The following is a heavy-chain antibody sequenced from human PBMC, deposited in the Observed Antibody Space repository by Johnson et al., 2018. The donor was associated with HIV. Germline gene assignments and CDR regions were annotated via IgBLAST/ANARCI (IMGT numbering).Heavy chain of an antibody. CDR3: ARVRVGAFDI. J-gene: IGHJ3*02. V-gene: IGHV3-66*02. CDR1: GFTVSTNY. Sequence: AQLVESGGGFVHPGGSLRLSCAASGFTVSTNYMSWVRQAPGKRLEWVSLLYTGGSTFCADSVKGRFTISRDNSKNALYLQMNSLRAEDTAVYYCARVRVGAFDIWGQGTMVTVSS. CDR2: LYTGGST. D-gene: IGHD1-26*01.